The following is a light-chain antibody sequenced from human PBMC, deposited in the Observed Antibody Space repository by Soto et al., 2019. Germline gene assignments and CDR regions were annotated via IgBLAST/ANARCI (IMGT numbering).Light chain of an antibody. CDR2: EVT. J-gene: IGLJ3*02. CDR3: ISYTTSSTWV. V-gene: IGLV2-14*01. CDR1: SSDVGFYNY. Sequence: QSALTQPASVSGSPGQSITISCSGTSSDVGFYNYVSWFQQYPGKAPKLMIFEVTNRPSGVSDRFSGSKSDNTASLTISGLQADDEADYFCISYTTSSTWVFGGGTKVTVL.